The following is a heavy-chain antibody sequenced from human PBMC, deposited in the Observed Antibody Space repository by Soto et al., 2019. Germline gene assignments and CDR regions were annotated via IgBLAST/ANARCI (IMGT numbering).Heavy chain of an antibody. CDR3: ARGQRIGVITTWFDY. Sequence: SETLSLTCTVSGGSISSGDYYWSWIRQPPGKGLEWIGYIYYSGSTNYNPSLKSRVTISVDTSKNQFSLKLSSVTAADTAVYYCARGQRIGVITTWFDYWAQGTLVTVSS. J-gene: IGHJ4*02. CDR2: IYYSGST. CDR1: GGSISSGDYY. D-gene: IGHD3-22*01. V-gene: IGHV4-61*08.